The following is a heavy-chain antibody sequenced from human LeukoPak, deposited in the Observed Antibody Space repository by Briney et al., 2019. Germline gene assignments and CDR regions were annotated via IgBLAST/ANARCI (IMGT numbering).Heavy chain of an antibody. D-gene: IGHD1-26*01. V-gene: IGHV3-23*01. J-gene: IGHJ4*02. Sequence: GGSLRLSCAASGFTFSSYAMSWVRQAPGEGLEWVSAISGIGGSTYYADSVKGRFTISRDNSKNTLYLQMNSLRAEDTAVYYCAKWWELPPYYFDYWGQGTLVTVSS. CDR3: AKWWELPPYYFDY. CDR1: GFTFSSYA. CDR2: ISGIGGST.